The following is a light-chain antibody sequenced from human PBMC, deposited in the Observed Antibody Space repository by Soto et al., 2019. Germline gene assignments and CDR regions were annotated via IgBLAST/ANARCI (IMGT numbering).Light chain of an antibody. CDR3: QQDFTTPST. CDR1: QSVLLTSNNKNY. V-gene: IGKV4-1*01. J-gene: IGKJ5*01. Sequence: DIVMTQSPDSLAVSLGERATINCKSSQSVLLTSNNKNYLAWYQQKPGQPPKLLIYWASTRESGVPDRFSASGSGTYFTLTSTGLQAQDVAVYYCQQDFTTPSTFGQGTRLEIK. CDR2: WAS.